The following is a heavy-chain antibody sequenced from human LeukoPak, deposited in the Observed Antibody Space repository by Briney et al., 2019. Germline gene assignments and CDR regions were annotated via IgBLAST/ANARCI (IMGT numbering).Heavy chain of an antibody. Sequence: GGSLRLSCAASGFTFAGYAMTWVRQAPGKGLEWVSAISGSGDSTYYADSVKGRFTISRDNAKNTLYLQMNSLRAEDTAVYYCASGGEQLVRPLDYWGQGTLVTVSS. CDR3: ASGGEQLVRPLDY. D-gene: IGHD6-6*01. CDR2: ISGSGDST. CDR1: GFTFAGYA. J-gene: IGHJ4*02. V-gene: IGHV3-23*01.